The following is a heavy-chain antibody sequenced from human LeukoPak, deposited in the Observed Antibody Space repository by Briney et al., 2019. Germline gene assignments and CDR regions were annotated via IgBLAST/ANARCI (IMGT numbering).Heavy chain of an antibody. J-gene: IGHJ4*02. D-gene: IGHD3-22*01. CDR1: GGSISTYY. CDR2: IYYSGST. CDR3: ARQPGSGYYYFDY. V-gene: IGHV4-59*08. Sequence: SETLSLTRTVSGGSISTYYWSWIRQPPGKGLEWIGYIYYSGSTNYNPSLKSRVTISVDTSKNQISLKLSSVTAADTAVYYCARQPGSGYYYFDYWGQGTLVTVSS.